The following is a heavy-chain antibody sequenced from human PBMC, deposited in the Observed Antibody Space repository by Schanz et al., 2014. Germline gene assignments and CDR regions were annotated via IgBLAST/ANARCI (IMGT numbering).Heavy chain of an antibody. D-gene: IGHD3-3*01. CDR2: INPYDDTI. CDR1: NYIFTKYY. V-gene: IGHV1-46*01. J-gene: IGHJ3*02. Sequence: QVQLVQSGAEVKKPGASVKLSCKASNYIFTKYYIHCVRQAPGQGLEWMGLINPYDDTIDYAKKFQGRFTMTRDTSTTTVYMKLSSLRSDDTAKYYCVTEKRMESGTWAKAFDIWGQGTWVTVSS. CDR3: VTEKRMESGTWAKAFDI.